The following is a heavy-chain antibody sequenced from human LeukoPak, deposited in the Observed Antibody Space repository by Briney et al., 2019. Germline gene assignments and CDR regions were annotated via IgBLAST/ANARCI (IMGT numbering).Heavy chain of an antibody. V-gene: IGHV4-59*08. CDR3: ARSAVAGTGWFDP. Sequence: SETLSLTCTVSGGSISSYYWSWIRQPPGKGLEWSGYIYFTGSTNYNPSLKSQVTISVDTSKNQFSLNLSSVTAADTAVYYCARSAVAGTGWFDPWGQGTLVTVSS. CDR1: GGSISSYY. J-gene: IGHJ5*02. D-gene: IGHD6-19*01. CDR2: IYFTGST.